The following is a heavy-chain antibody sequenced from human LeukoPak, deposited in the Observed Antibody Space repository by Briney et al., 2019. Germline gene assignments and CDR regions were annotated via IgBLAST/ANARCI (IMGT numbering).Heavy chain of an antibody. CDR1: GGSISSGDYY. J-gene: IGHJ4*02. D-gene: IGHD4-17*01. CDR3: ARVGIGTTVTPGPDY. CDR2: IYYSGST. Sequence: ASETLSLTCTVSGGSISSGDYYWSWIRQPPGKGLEWIGYIYYSGSTYYNPSLKSRVTISVDTSKNQFSLKLSSVTAADTAVYYCARVGIGTTVTPGPDYWGQRTLVTVSS. V-gene: IGHV4-30-4*08.